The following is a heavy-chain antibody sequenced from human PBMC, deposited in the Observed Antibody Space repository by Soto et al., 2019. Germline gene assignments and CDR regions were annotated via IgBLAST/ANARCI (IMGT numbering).Heavy chain of an antibody. V-gene: IGHV4-59*01. Sequence: KNSESLSLACTVSGGSMSMYFWGWVRQPPGKGLEWIGYIYYSGTTNYNPSLKSRVTTSLDTSKNQFSLKVVSLTAAGTAFYYSARGRGGSYDAFDIWGQGTLVTVSS. D-gene: IGHD1-26*01. CDR3: ARGRGGSYDAFDI. CDR2: IYYSGTT. CDR1: GGSMSMYF. J-gene: IGHJ3*02.